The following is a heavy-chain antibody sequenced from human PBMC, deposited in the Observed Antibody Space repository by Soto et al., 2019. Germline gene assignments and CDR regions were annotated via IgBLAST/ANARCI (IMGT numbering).Heavy chain of an antibody. J-gene: IGHJ4*02. CDR2: IYSGGST. Sequence: QVQLQESGPGLVKPSETLSLSCGVSGGSISQYYWSWIRQPAGKGLEWIGRIYSGGSTKYNPSLESRVTMSVDTSKNQFSMKLSSVTAADTAVYYCARGPGGFGDFSLDYWGQGTLVTVAS. CDR1: GGSISQYY. V-gene: IGHV4-4*07. CDR3: ARGPGGFGDFSLDY. D-gene: IGHD3-10*01.